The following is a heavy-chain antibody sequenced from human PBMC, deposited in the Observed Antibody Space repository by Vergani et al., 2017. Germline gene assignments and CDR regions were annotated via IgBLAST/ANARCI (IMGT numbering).Heavy chain of an antibody. J-gene: IGHJ5*02. D-gene: IGHD3-22*01. CDR1: GGSITYGAFY. CDR3: ARCFRDEGMIYGGTVENWFDP. Sequence: QLQLQESGPGLVKPSETLSLTCTVSGGSITYGAFYWGWIRQSPGKGLEWIGRIYYSENKFSNPSLESRVTLSINTTKNQFSLKLKSVTAADTAVYYCARCFRDEGMIYGGTVENWFDPWGQGILVTVSS. CDR2: IYYSENK. V-gene: IGHV4-39*01.